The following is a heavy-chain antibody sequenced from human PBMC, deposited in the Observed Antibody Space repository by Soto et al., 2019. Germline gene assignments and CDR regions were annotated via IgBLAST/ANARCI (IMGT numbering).Heavy chain of an antibody. CDR1: GGSINSNTW. J-gene: IGHJ6*02. V-gene: IGHV4-4*02. CDR2: VHHAGST. Sequence: QVQLQESGPGLVKPSGTLSLTCVVSGGSINSNTWWMWVRQSPGTGLEWIGEVHHAGSTNYNPSLKSRVTLSVDKSKNQFSLKMTSVTAADTAVYYCAKFDYDFYGLDVWGQGTTVTVSS. CDR3: AKFDYDFYGLDV. D-gene: IGHD3-10*01.